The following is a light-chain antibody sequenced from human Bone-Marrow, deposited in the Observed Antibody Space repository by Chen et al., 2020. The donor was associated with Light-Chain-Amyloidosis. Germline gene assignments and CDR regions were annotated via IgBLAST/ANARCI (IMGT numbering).Light chain of an antibody. J-gene: IGLJ2*01. V-gene: IGLV1-44*01. CDR2: SDN. CDR3: AAWDDSLNGVV. Sequence: QSVLTQPPSTSGTPGQRVPISCSGSTSNIGTYTVNWYRQVPGTAPRLLIQSDNQRPSGVPDRFSGSKSGTSASLAISWLQSEDEADYYCAAWDDSLNGVVFGGGTKLTVL. CDR1: TSNIGTYT.